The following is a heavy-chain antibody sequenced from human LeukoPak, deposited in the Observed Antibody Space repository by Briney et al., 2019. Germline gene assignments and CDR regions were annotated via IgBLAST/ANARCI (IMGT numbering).Heavy chain of an antibody. D-gene: IGHD2-2*01. CDR3: ARDGVQGGIVVLFDY. J-gene: IGHJ4*02. CDR1: GGSVSSGSYY. V-gene: IGHV4-61*01. Sequence: PSETLSLTCTVSGGSVSSGSYYWSWIRQPPGKGLEWIGYIYYSGSTNYNPSLKSRVTISVDTSKNQFSLKLSSVTAADTAVYYCARDGVQGGIVVLFDYWGQGTLVTVSS. CDR2: IYYSGST.